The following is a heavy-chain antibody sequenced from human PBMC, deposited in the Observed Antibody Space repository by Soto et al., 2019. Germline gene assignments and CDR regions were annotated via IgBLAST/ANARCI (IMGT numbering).Heavy chain of an antibody. D-gene: IGHD3-10*01. CDR1: GFTFSSYA. CDR2: ISGSGGST. V-gene: IGHV3-23*01. CDR3: AKAGGFGGYWYFDL. Sequence: EVQLLESGGGLVQPGGSLRLSCAASGFTFSSYAMSWVRQAPGKGLEWVSAISGSGGSTYYADYVKGRFTISRDNSKNTLYLQMNSLRAEDTVVYYCAKAGGFGGYWYFDLWGRGTLVTVSS. J-gene: IGHJ2*01.